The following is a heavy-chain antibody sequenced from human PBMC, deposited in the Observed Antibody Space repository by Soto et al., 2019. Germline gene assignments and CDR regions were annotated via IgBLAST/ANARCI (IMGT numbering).Heavy chain of an antibody. CDR1: SDSISSYY. Sequence: PSATLSLTCTVSSDSISSYYWIWIRQSPGKGLEWIGYIDYSGSTNYNPSLKSRVTISVDTSKNQFSLKLSSVTAADTAVYYCASTVYRKFWSGYHKTNWFDPWGQGTLVTVSS. J-gene: IGHJ5*02. CDR2: IDYSGST. D-gene: IGHD3-3*01. CDR3: ASTVYRKFWSGYHKTNWFDP. V-gene: IGHV4-59*12.